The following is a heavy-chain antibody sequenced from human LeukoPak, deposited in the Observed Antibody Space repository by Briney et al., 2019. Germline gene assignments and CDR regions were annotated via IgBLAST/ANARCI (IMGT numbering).Heavy chain of an antibody. V-gene: IGHV3-23*01. D-gene: IGHD1-26*01. Sequence: PGGSLRLSCAGSGFTFSNYAMNWVRQAPGKGLEWVSGIIGSGDETYVADSVGGRLSISRDNNKNALYLQMNRLRAEDTALYYCARDLVGATSTFAYWGQGTLVTVSS. CDR2: IIGSGDET. J-gene: IGHJ4*02. CDR3: ARDLVGATSTFAY. CDR1: GFTFSNYA.